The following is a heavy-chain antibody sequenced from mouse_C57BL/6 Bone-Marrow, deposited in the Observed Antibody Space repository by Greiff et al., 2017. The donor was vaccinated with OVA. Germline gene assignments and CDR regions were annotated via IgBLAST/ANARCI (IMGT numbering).Heavy chain of an antibody. CDR1: DYTFTEYT. Sequence: QVQLQQSGAELVKPGASVKLSCKASDYTFTEYTIHWVKQRSGQGLEWIGWFYPGSGSIKYNEKFKDKATLTADKSSSTVYMELSRLTSEDSAVYCCARHEGPSYGNYDWEGAMDYWGQGTSVTVSS. CDR3: ARHEGPSYGNYDWEGAMDY. V-gene: IGHV1-62-2*01. D-gene: IGHD2-1*01. J-gene: IGHJ4*01. CDR2: FYPGSGSI.